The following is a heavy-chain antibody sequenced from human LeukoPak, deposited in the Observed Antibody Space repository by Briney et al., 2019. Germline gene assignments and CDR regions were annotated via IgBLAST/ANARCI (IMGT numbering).Heavy chain of an antibody. CDR3: ARGEAGSPSTDYYYYMDV. CDR1: GYSFTSYW. J-gene: IGHJ6*03. D-gene: IGHD2-8*02. V-gene: IGHV1-69*05. Sequence: KISCKGSGYSFTSYWIGWVRQAPGQGLEWMGGIIPIFGTANYAQKFQGRVTITTDESTSTAYMELSSLRSEDTAVYYCARGEAGSPSTDYYYYMDVWGKGTTVTVSS. CDR2: IIPIFGTA.